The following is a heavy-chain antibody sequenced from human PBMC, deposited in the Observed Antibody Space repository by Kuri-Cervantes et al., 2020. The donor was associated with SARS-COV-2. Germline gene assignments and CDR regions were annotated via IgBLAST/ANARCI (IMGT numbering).Heavy chain of an antibody. CDR1: GGSFSGYY. CDR2: INHSGST. Sequence: GSLRLSCAVYGGSFSGYYWSWIRQPPGKGLEWVGEINHSGSTNYNTSLKSRVTISVDTSKHQFSLKLSSVTAADTAVYYCARGQSSITIFGVVITPTIYYFDYWDQGTLVTVSS. CDR3: ARGQSSITIFGVVITPTIYYFDY. J-gene: IGHJ4*02. D-gene: IGHD3-3*01. V-gene: IGHV4-34*01.